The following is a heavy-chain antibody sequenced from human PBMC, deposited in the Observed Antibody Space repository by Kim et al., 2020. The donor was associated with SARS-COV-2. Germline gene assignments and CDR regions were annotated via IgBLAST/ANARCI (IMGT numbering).Heavy chain of an antibody. CDR3: ATSPAIVGAPDDYYYYYGMDV. CDR1: GYTLTELS. CDR2: FDPEDGET. V-gene: IGHV1-24*01. D-gene: IGHD1-26*01. J-gene: IGHJ6*02. Sequence: ASVKVSCKVSGYTLTELSMHWVRQAPGKWLEWMGGFDPEDGETIYAQKFQGRVTMTEDTSTDTAYMELSSLRSEDTAVYYCATSPAIVGAPDDYYYYYGMDVWGQGITVTVSS.